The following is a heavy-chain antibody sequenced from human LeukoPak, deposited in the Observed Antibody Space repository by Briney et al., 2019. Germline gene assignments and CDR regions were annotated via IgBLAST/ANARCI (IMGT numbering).Heavy chain of an antibody. Sequence: QPGGPLRLSCAASGYTFSTYWMHWVRQGPGKGLVWVSRINEDGSSTSYADSVKGRFTISRDNAKNSLYLQMNSLRAEDTAVYYCARTSHFNLVVVAEDYWGQGTLVTVSS. V-gene: IGHV3-74*01. D-gene: IGHD2-15*01. CDR1: GYTFSTYW. CDR2: INEDGSST. CDR3: ARTSHFNLVVVAEDY. J-gene: IGHJ4*02.